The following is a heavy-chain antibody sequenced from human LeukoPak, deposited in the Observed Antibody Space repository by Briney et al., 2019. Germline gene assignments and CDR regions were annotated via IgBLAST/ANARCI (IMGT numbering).Heavy chain of an antibody. CDR1: GFTFSNYE. CDR2: ISSSGSTI. J-gene: IGHJ4*02. Sequence: GGSLRLSCAASGFTFSNYEMKWVRQAPGKGLEWVSYISSSGSTIYYADSVKGRFTISRDNAKNSLYLQMNSLRAEDTAVYYCARAPGYYYDSSGYYADYWGQGTLVTVSS. V-gene: IGHV3-48*03. CDR3: ARAPGYYYDSSGYYADY. D-gene: IGHD3-22*01.